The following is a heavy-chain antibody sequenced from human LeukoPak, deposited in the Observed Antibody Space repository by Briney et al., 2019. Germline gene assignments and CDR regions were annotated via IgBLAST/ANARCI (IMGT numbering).Heavy chain of an antibody. J-gene: IGHJ1*01. D-gene: IGHD3-22*01. CDR2: IKQDGSEK. V-gene: IGHV3-7*01. CDR1: GFIFSSYW. Sequence: GGSLRLSCAASGFIFSSYWMSWVRQAPGKGLEWVANIKQDGSEKYYVDSVKGQFTISRDNAKNSLYLQMSSLRADDTAVYYCARDRLPYYYDSGPTGHFQHWGQGTLVTV. CDR3: ARDRLPYYYDSGPTGHFQH.